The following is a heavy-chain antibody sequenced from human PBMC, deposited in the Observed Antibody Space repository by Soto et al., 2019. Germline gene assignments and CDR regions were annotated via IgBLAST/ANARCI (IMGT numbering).Heavy chain of an antibody. CDR3: TREARGYSYGPLGY. CDR2: INPNSGDT. D-gene: IGHD5-18*01. J-gene: IGHJ4*02. V-gene: IGHV1-2*02. Sequence: QGQLVQSGAEVKKPGASVKASCKTSGFTFTGDYLHWVRQAPGQGLEWMGWINPNSGDTKYAQTFQGRVTLTRDRSITTAYMELSRLRSDDTAMYFCTREARGYSYGPLGYWGQGTLVTVSS. CDR1: GFTFTGDY.